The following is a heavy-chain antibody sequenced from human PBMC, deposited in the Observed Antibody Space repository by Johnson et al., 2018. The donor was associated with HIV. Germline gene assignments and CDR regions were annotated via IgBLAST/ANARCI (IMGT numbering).Heavy chain of an antibody. Sequence: QVQLVESGGGVVQPGRSLRLSCAASGFTFSSYGMHWVRQAPGKGLEWVAVISYDGSNKYYVDSVKGRFTISRDNAKNSLYLQMNSLRAEDTAVYYCARGGVGDVFDIWGQGTMVTVSS. V-gene: IGHV3-30*03. CDR1: GFTFSSYG. J-gene: IGHJ3*02. CDR3: ARGGVGDVFDI. D-gene: IGHD1-26*01. CDR2: ISYDGSNK.